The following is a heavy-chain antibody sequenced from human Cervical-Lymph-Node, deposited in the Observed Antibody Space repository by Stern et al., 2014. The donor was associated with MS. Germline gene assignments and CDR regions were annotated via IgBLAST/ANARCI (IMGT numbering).Heavy chain of an antibody. Sequence: VQLVESGGGVVQPGRSLRLSCAASGFNFTNYGIHWVRQAPGKGLEWVDVTWFDGSDKYYADSVKGRFTISRDNSQNTVYLQMNSLRGEDTAMYYCARDSEDPLDYWGQGTLVTVSS. D-gene: IGHD2-15*01. J-gene: IGHJ4*02. V-gene: IGHV3-33*01. CDR3: ARDSEDPLDY. CDR1: GFNFTNYG. CDR2: TWFDGSDK.